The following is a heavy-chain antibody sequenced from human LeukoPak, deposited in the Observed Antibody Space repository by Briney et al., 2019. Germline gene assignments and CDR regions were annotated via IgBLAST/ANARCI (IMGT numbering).Heavy chain of an antibody. Sequence: GGSLRLSCAASGFTFSNYNMNWVRQAPGKGLEWVSSISSSSSYIYYADSVEGRFTISRDDAKNSLYLQMNSLRAEDTAVYYCARVLAAARDYWGQGTLVTVSS. CDR3: ARVLAAARDY. V-gene: IGHV3-21*01. CDR2: ISSSSSYI. CDR1: GFTFSNYN. J-gene: IGHJ4*02. D-gene: IGHD6-13*01.